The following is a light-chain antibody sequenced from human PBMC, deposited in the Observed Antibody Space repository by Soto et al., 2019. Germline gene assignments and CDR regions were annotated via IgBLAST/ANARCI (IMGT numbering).Light chain of an antibody. CDR3: QHTNSVPLT. V-gene: IGKV1-12*01. CDR2: TAS. J-gene: IGKJ4*01. CDR1: QGISTW. Sequence: DIQMTQSPSSVSASVGDRVTITCRASQGISTWLAWYQQKPGKAPKVLIYTASSMQSGVPSRFSGSGSGTYFTLIISNLQPEEFATYYCQHTNSVPLTFGGGTKVEI.